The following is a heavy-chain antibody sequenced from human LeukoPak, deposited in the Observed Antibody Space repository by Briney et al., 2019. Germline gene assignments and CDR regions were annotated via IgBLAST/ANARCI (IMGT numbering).Heavy chain of an antibody. D-gene: IGHD1-20*01. V-gene: IGHV4-39*01. CDR3: ASQRLITGFDY. Sequence: PSETLSLTCTVSGGSISSSSYCWGWIRQPPGKGMEWIGSIYYTESTYYSPSLKSRVTISVDMSKTQFSRTRSSVTAAETAVYFCASQRLITGFDYWGEGTLVTVSS. J-gene: IGHJ4*02. CDR1: GGSISSSSYC. CDR2: IYYTEST.